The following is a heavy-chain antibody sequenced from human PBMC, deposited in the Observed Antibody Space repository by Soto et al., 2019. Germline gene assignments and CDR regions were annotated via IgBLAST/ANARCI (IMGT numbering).Heavy chain of an antibody. J-gene: IGHJ4*02. CDR2: TYPGDSDT. Sequence: GESLKISCKGSGYSFTSYWIGWVRQMPGKGLEWMGITYPGDSDTRYSPSFQGQVTISADKSISTAYLQWSSLKASDTAMYYCARHVGSVTAESYYFEYWGQGTLVTVPQ. CDR3: ARHVGSVTAESYYFEY. D-gene: IGHD2-21*02. CDR1: GYSFTSYW. V-gene: IGHV5-51*01.